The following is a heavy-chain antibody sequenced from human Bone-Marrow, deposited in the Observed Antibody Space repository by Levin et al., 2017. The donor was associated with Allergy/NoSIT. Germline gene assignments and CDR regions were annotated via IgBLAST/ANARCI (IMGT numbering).Heavy chain of an antibody. CDR2: IKSKPDGGTT. CDR1: TFSKVW. D-gene: IGHD3-22*01. J-gene: IGHJ3*01. CDR3: TNLKHYFEGDGGYFDDAFNV. V-gene: IGHV3-15*01. Sequence: TFSKVWMSWVRQAPGKGLEWVGRIKSKPDGGTTDYAAPVKGRFTISRDDSKNMMYLQMNSLEIEDTAVYYCTNLKHYFEGDGGYFDDAFNVWGQGTMVTVSS.